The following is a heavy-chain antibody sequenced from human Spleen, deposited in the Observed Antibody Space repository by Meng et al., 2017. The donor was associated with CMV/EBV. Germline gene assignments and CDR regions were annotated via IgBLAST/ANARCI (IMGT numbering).Heavy chain of an antibody. CDR1: GFTFSSDS. J-gene: IGHJ6*02. Sequence: GESLKISCSASGFTFSSDSMNWVRQAPGKGLEWVSSMSSSSSYIFYADSVKGRFTISRDNAKNSLYLQMNSLRAEDTAVYYCAREMGRVVVAAGNYGMDVWGQGTTVTVSS. CDR2: MSSSSSYI. V-gene: IGHV3-21*01. CDR3: AREMGRVVVAAGNYGMDV. D-gene: IGHD2-15*01.